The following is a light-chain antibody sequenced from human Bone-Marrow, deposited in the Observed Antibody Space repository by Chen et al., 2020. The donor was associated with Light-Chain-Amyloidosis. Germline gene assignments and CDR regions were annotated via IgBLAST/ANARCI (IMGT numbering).Light chain of an antibody. CDR2: RDT. Sequence: SYELTQPPSVSVSPGQTARITCSGDDLPTKYAYWYQQKPGQAPVLVILRDTERPSGSSERFSGSSSGKKATLTISGVQAEDEADYHGQSADSSGTYEVIFGGGTKLTVL. V-gene: IGLV3-25*03. J-gene: IGLJ2*01. CDR3: QSADSSGTYEVI. CDR1: DLPTKY.